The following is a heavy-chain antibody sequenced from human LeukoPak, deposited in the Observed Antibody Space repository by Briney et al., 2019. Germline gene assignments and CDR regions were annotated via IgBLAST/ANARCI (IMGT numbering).Heavy chain of an antibody. J-gene: IGHJ4*02. D-gene: IGHD3-22*01. V-gene: IGHV3-23*01. CDR3: AKGKGFYDSSGLGDY. Sequence: PGGSLRLSCAASGFTFSNYAMSWVRQAPGKGLEWVSANVGSGVSTYYADSVKGRFTISRDNSKNTLYLQMNSLRAEDTAVYYCAKGKGFYDSSGLGDYRGQGTLVTVSS. CDR2: NVGSGVST. CDR1: GFTFSNYA.